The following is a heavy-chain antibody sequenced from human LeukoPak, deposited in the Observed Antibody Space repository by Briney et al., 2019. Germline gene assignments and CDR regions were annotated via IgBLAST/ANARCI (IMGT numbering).Heavy chain of an antibody. V-gene: IGHV3-23*01. CDR1: GFTFSSYA. CDR2: FSGSGGST. D-gene: IGHD5-18*01. CDR3: ARLHRYGYYYYYMDV. J-gene: IGHJ6*03. Sequence: GGSLRLSCAASGFTFSSYAMSWVRQAPGKGLECISGFSGSGGSTYYADSVKGRFTISRDNAKNSLYLQMSSLRADDTALYFCARLHRYGYYYYYMDVWGKGTTVSVSS.